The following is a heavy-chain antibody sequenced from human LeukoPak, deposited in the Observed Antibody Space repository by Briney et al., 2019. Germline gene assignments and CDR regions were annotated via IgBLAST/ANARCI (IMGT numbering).Heavy chain of an antibody. V-gene: IGHV3-11*01. Sequence: GGSLRLSCADSRFTFSDYYMTWIRQAPGKGLDWVSYINTNGDTAFYADSVRGRFTMSRDNAKKSLHLQMNSLRAEDSAVYYCALSSISPSYYYGIDVWGQGTTVTVSS. CDR3: ALSSISPSYYYGIDV. J-gene: IGHJ6*02. D-gene: IGHD2-2*01. CDR2: INTNGDTA. CDR1: RFTFSDYY.